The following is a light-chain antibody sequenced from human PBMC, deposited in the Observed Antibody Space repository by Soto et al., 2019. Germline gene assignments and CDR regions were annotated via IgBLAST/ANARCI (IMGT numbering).Light chain of an antibody. J-gene: IGLJ2*01. CDR1: SSNIGSNY. V-gene: IGLV1-47*01. Sequence: QSVLTQPPSASGTPRQRVTISCSGSSSNIGSNYVYWYQQLPGTAPKLLIYRNNQRPSGVPDRFSGSKSGTSASLAISGLRSEDEADYYCAAWDDSLSGPRVVFGGGTKLTVL. CDR2: RNN. CDR3: AAWDDSLSGPRVV.